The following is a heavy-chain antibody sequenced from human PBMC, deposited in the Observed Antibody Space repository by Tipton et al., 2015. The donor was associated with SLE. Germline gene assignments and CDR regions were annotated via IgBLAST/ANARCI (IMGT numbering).Heavy chain of an antibody. CDR1: GFTFSSYS. Sequence: SLRLFCAASGFTFSSYSMNWVRQAPGKGLEWVSYISSSSSTIYYADSVKGRFTISRDNAKNSLYLQMNSLRAEDTAVYYCANGHGVPSDRYGSGSYLGDYWGQGTLVTVSS. V-gene: IGHV3-48*01. J-gene: IGHJ4*02. D-gene: IGHD3-10*01. CDR3: ANGHGVPSDRYGSGSYLGDY. CDR2: ISSSSSTI.